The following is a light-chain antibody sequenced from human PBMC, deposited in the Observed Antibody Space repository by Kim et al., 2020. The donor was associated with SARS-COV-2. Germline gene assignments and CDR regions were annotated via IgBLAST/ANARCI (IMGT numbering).Light chain of an antibody. CDR2: YDS. V-gene: IGLV3-21*04. CDR1: NIGSKS. CDR3: QVWDSSSDHPGV. J-gene: IGLJ3*02. Sequence: SYELTQPPSVSVAPGKTARITCGGNNIGSKSVHWYQQKPGQAPVLVIYYDSDRPSGIPERFSCSNSGNTATLTISRVEAGDEADYYCQVWDSSSDHPGVFGGGTQLT.